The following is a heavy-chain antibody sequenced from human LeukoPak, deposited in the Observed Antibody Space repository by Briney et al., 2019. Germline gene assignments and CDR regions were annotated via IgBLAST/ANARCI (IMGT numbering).Heavy chain of an antibody. CDR3: ATTLLWFGELLPNLDY. CDR1: GYTLTELS. J-gene: IGHJ4*02. V-gene: IGHV1-24*01. D-gene: IGHD3-10*01. CDR2: FYPEDGET. Sequence: ASVKVSCKFSGYTLTELSMHWVRQAPGKRLEWMGGFYPEDGETFYAQKFRGRVTMTEDTSTDTAYMELSSLRSEDTAVYYCATTLLWFGELLPNLDYWGQGTLVTVSS.